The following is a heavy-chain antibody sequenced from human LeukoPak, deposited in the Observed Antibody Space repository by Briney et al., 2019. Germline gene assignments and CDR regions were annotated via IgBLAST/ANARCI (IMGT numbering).Heavy chain of an antibody. Sequence: PSETLSLTCTVSGGSISSYYWSWIRQPAGKGLEWIGRICTSGSTTYNPSLKSRGTISVDKSKNQLSLKLSSVTAADTAVYYCARGGLAARPGYFDCWGQGTLVTVSS. CDR3: ARGGLAARPGYFDC. V-gene: IGHV4-4*07. J-gene: IGHJ4*02. CDR1: GGSISSYY. CDR2: ICTSGST. D-gene: IGHD6-6*01.